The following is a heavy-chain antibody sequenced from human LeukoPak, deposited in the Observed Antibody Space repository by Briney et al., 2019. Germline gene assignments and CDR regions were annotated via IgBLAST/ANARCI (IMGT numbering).Heavy chain of an antibody. J-gene: IGHJ6*03. D-gene: IGHD3-10*01. Sequence: SETLSLTCTVSGYSISSGYYWGWIRQPPGKGLEWIGTIYHSGSTYYNPSLKSRVTMSVNTSKNQFSLRLSSVTAADTAVYYCAREACGSGSPYYYYYMDVWGKGTTVTISS. V-gene: IGHV4-38-2*02. CDR3: AREACGSGSPYYYYYMDV. CDR1: GYSISSGYY. CDR2: IYHSGST.